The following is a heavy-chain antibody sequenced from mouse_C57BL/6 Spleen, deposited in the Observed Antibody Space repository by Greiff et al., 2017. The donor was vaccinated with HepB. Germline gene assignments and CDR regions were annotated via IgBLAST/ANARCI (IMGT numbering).Heavy chain of an antibody. CDR3: ARTTMFLRYFDV. CDR1: GYTFTSYT. J-gene: IGHJ1*03. D-gene: IGHD2-1*01. V-gene: IGHV1-4*01. Sequence: QVQLKQSGAELARPGASVKMSCKASGYTFTSYTMHWVKQRPGQGLEWIGYINPSSGHTKYNQKFKDKATLTADKSSSTAYMQLSSLTSEDSAVYYCARTTMFLRYFDVWGTGTTVTVSS. CDR2: INPSSGHT.